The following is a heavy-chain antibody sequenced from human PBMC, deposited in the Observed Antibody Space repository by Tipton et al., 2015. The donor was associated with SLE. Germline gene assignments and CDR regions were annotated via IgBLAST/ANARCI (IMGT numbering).Heavy chain of an antibody. CDR3: ARDSSTVTTCDY. CDR1: GFTFSNAW. CDR2: IKSKTDGGTT. D-gene: IGHD4-17*01. V-gene: IGHV3-15*07. J-gene: IGHJ4*02. Sequence: SLRLSCAASGFTFSNAWMNWVRQAPGKGLEWVGRIKSKTDGGTTDYAAPVKGRFTISRDDSKNTLYLQMNSLKTEDTAVYYCARDSSTVTTCDYWGQGTLVTVSS.